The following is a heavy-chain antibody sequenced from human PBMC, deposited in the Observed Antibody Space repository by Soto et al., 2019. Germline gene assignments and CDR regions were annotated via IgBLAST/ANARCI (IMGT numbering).Heavy chain of an antibody. Sequence: SVKVSCKASGFTFTSSAVQWVRQARGQRLEWIGWIVVGSGNTNYAQKFQERVTITRDMSTSTAYMELSSLRSEDTAVYYCAASGNWNYDYYYGMDVWGQGTTVTVSS. D-gene: IGHD1-7*01. CDR3: AASGNWNYDYYYGMDV. CDR1: GFTFTSSA. CDR2: IVVGSGNT. V-gene: IGHV1-58*01. J-gene: IGHJ6*02.